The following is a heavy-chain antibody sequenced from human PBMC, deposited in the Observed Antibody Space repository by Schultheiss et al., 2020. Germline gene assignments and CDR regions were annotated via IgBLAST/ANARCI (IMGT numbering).Heavy chain of an antibody. CDR1: GFTFSDSA. V-gene: IGHV3-21*01. CDR3: VRGLSGSLRALDY. D-gene: IGHD1-26*01. Sequence: GGSLRLSCAASGFTFSDSAIHWVRQAPGKGLEWVSAISGSGGSTNYADSVKGRFTISRDNAKNSLYLQMNSLRAEDTAVYYCVRGLSGSLRALDYWGQGTLVTVSS. CDR2: ISGSGGST. J-gene: IGHJ4*02.